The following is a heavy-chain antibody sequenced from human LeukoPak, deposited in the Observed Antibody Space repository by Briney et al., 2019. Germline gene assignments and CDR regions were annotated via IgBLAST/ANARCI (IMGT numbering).Heavy chain of an antibody. J-gene: IGHJ4*02. CDR1: GFTFSSYA. V-gene: IGHV3-23*01. CDR2: ISGSGGST. Sequence: GGSLRLSCAASGFTFSSYAMSWVRQAPGKGLEWVSAISGSGGSTYYADSVKGRFTISRDNSKNTLFLQMNSLRAEDTAVYYCAKASYDSSGLNYWGQGTLVTVSS. CDR3: AKASYDSSGLNY. D-gene: IGHD3-22*01.